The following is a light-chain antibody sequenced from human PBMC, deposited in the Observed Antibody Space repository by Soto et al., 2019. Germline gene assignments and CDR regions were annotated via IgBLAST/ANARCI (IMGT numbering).Light chain of an antibody. V-gene: IGLV2-23*02. CDR2: EVS. Sequence: QSALTQPASVSGSPGQSITISCTGTSSDVGSYNLVSWYQQHPGKAPKLMIYEVSKRPSGVSNRFSGSKSGNTASLTISGLQAEDEDDYYCCSYAGSRGDVVFGGGTKLTVL. CDR1: SSDVGSYNL. CDR3: CSYAGSRGDVV. J-gene: IGLJ2*01.